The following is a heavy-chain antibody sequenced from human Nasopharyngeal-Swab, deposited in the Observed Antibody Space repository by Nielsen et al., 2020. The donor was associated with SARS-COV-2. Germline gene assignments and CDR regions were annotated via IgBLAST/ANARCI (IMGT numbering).Heavy chain of an antibody. J-gene: IGHJ6*03. CDR3: ARGIYYYYYYMDV. CDR2: ISSSSSYI. Sequence: GESLKISCAASGFTFSSYAMSWVRQAPGKGLEWVSSISSSSSYIYYADSVKGRFTISRDNAKNSLYLQMNSLRAEDTAVYYCARGIYYYYYYMDVWGKGTTVTVSS. CDR1: GFTFSSYA. V-gene: IGHV3-21*01.